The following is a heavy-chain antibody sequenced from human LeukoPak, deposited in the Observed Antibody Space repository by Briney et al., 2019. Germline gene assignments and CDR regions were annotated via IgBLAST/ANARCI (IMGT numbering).Heavy chain of an antibody. D-gene: IGHD3-10*01. CDR2: INPNSGGT. CDR1: GYTFTGYY. J-gene: IGHJ6*02. Sequence: ASVKVSCKASGYTFTGYYMHWARQAPGQGPEWMGWINPNSGGTNYAQKFQGRVTMTRDTSISTAYMELSRLRSDDTAVYYCARDLNVVRGPWQPKAGYYYGMDVWGQGTTVTVSS. V-gene: IGHV1-2*02. CDR3: ARDLNVVRGPWQPKAGYYYGMDV.